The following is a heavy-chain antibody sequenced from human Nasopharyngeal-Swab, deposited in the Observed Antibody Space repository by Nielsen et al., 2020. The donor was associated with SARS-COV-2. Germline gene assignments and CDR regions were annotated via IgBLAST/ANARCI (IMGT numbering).Heavy chain of an antibody. CDR3: ARGAGARGFDWAYHFDY. Sequence: SETLSLTCAVYGGSFSGYYWSWIRQPPGKGLEWIGEINHSGSTNYNPSLKSRVTISVDTSKNQFSLKLSSVTAADTAVYYCARGAGARGFDWAYHFDYWGQGTLVTVSS. D-gene: IGHD3-9*01. CDR1: GGSFSGYY. V-gene: IGHV4-34*01. J-gene: IGHJ4*02. CDR2: INHSGST.